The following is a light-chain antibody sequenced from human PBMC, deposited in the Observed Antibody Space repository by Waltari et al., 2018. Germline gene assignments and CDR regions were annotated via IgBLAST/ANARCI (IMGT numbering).Light chain of an antibody. Sequence: EIVLTQSPGTLSLSPGERATLSCRASQSVSSSYLAWYPQKPGQAPRLLIYGASSRATGIPDRFIGSGSGTDFTLTISRLEPADFAVYYCQQYGSSRTFGQGTKVEIK. CDR2: GAS. V-gene: IGKV3-20*01. CDR3: QQYGSSRT. J-gene: IGKJ1*01. CDR1: QSVSSSY.